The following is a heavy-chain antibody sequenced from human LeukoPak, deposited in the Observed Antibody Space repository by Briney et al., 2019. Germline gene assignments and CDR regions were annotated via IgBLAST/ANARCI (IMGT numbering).Heavy chain of an antibody. Sequence: PGGSLRLSCAASGFTFSSYGMHWVRQAPGKGLEWVAVIWYDGSNKYYADSVKGRFTISRDNSKNTLYLQMNSLRAEDTAAYYCARDYDSSGYYPWDWGQGTLVTVSS. V-gene: IGHV3-33*01. CDR3: ARDYDSSGYYPWD. CDR2: IWYDGSNK. J-gene: IGHJ4*02. CDR1: GFTFSSYG. D-gene: IGHD3-22*01.